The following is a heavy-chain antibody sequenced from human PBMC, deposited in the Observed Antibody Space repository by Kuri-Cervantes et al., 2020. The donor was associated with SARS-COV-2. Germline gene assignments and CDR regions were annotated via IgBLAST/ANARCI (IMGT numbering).Heavy chain of an antibody. CDR3: AKDRIGVFGVEYYYGMDV. J-gene: IGHJ6*02. CDR2: ISYDGSNK. D-gene: IGHD3-3*01. V-gene: IGHV3-30*18. Sequence: GGSLRLSCAASGFTFSSYGMHWVRQAPGKGLEWVAVISYDGSNKYYADSVKGRFTISRDNSKNTLYLQMNSLRAEDTAVYYCAKDRIGVFGVEYYYGMDVWGQGTTVTDSS. CDR1: GFTFSSYG.